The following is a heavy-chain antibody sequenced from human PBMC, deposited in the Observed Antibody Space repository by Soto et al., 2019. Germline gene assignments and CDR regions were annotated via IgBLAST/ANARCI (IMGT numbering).Heavy chain of an antibody. V-gene: IGHV4-34*01. CDR3: ATAPGIAAAGTGYWFDP. CDR1: GGSFIGYY. J-gene: IGHJ5*02. Sequence: SETLSLTCAVYGGSFIGYYWSWIRQPPGKGLEWIGEINHSGSTNYNPSLKSRVTISVDTSKNQFSLKLSSVTAADTAVYYCATAPGIAAAGTGYWFDPWGQGTLVTVSS. D-gene: IGHD6-13*01. CDR2: INHSGST.